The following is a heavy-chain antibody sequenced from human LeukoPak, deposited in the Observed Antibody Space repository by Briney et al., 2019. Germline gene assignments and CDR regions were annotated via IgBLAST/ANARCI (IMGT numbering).Heavy chain of an antibody. CDR3: ARGPGRLLQRPSVVYYFDY. V-gene: IGHV4-4*07. J-gene: IGHJ4*02. D-gene: IGHD2-15*01. CDR1: GGSINSYY. CDR2: IYTSGST. Sequence: SETLSLTCTVSGGSINSYYWSWIRQPAGKGLEWIGRIYTSGSTNYNPSLKSRVTMSVDTSKNQFSLKLSSVTAADTAVYYCARGPGRLLQRPSVVYYFDYWGQGTLVTVSS.